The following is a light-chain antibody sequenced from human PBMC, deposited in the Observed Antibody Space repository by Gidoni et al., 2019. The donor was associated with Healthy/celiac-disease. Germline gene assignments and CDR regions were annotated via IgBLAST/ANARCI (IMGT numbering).Light chain of an antibody. J-gene: IGKJ1*01. CDR2: DAS. V-gene: IGKV3-11*01. Sequence: EIVLTQSPDTLSLSPGERATLSCRAIKSVNSYLACYQHKPVQPPSLLIYDASNRAPGIPARFSVSGFGTYFTLTISRLEPEDFAVYYCQQRSNWPPSFGQGTKVEIK. CDR3: QQRSNWPPS. CDR1: KSVNSY.